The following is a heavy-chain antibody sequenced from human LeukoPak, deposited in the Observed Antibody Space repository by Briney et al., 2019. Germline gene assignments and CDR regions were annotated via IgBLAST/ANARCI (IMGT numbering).Heavy chain of an antibody. CDR3: AKAYVGSGWPLGY. J-gene: IGHJ4*02. CDR2: IRIDGSEK. Sequence: GGSLRLSCAASGFTFSNAWMSWVRQAPGKGLEWVTFIRIDGSEKFYANSVKGRFTISRDNSKNTLYLQMNSLRAEDTAVYYCAKAYVGSGWPLGYWGQGTLVTVSS. D-gene: IGHD6-19*01. CDR1: GFTFSNAW. V-gene: IGHV3-30*02.